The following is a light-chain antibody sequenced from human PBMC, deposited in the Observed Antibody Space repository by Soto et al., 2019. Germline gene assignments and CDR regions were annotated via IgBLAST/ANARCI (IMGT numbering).Light chain of an antibody. CDR1: QSVHSRY. Sequence: LVLTQSPGTLSLSPGERSALYCWASQSVHSRYLSWYQPIVGQAPRLLIYSATTRATGIPDRFSGSGSGTDFTLTIRRLEPEDFAVYYCQQYGSSPPWTFGQGTKVDIK. CDR2: SAT. CDR3: QQYGSSPPWT. J-gene: IGKJ1*01. V-gene: IGKV3-20*01.